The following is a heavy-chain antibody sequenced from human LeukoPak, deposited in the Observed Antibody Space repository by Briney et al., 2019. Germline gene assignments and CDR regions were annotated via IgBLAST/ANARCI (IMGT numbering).Heavy chain of an antibody. J-gene: IGHJ4*02. V-gene: IGHV3-30-3*01. CDR1: GFTSSSYA. CDR2: ISYDGSNK. D-gene: IGHD2-2*01. Sequence: GRSLRLSCAASGFTSSSYAMHWVRQAPGKGLEWVAVISYDGSNKYYADSVKGRFTISRDNSKNTLYLQMNSLRAEDTAVYYCAPGYCSSTSCPVGYWGQGTLVTVSS. CDR3: APGYCSSTSCPVGY.